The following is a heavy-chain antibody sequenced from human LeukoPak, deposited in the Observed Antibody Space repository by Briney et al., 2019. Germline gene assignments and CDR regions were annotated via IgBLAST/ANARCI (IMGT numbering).Heavy chain of an antibody. CDR3: ARGLKTSSWYWDY. CDR1: GFTFSSYS. CDR2: ISSSSSCI. Sequence: PGGSLRLSCAASGFTFSSYSMNWVRQAPGKGLEWVSSISSSSSCIYYADSVKGRFTISRDNAKNSLYLQMNSLRAEDTAVYYCARGLKTSSWYWDYWGQGTLVTVSS. V-gene: IGHV3-21*01. D-gene: IGHD6-13*01. J-gene: IGHJ4*02.